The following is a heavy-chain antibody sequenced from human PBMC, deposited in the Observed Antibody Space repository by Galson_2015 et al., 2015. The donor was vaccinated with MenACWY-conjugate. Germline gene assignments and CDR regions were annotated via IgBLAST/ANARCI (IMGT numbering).Heavy chain of an antibody. CDR3: AKDWSVPYSTISYYFYMDV. CDR2: ISYDGSNE. Sequence: SLRLSCAASGFTFRRFGMHWVRQAPGKGLEWMAVISYDGSNESYADSVKGRFTISRDNSKNTLYLQMNSLRADDTAVYYCAKDWSVPYSTISYYFYMDVWDKGTTVTVSS. CDR1: GFTFRRFG. V-gene: IGHV3-30*18. J-gene: IGHJ6*03. D-gene: IGHD6-13*01.